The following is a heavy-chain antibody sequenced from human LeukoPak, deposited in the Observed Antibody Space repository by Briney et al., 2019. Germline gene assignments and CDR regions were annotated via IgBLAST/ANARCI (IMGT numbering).Heavy chain of an antibody. CDR1: GFTFSSYA. Sequence: GGSLRLSCAASGFTFSSYAMSWVRQAPGKGLEWVSAISGSGGSTYYSDSAKGRFTISRDYSRNTLYLQMNSLRAEDTAVYYCAKGSLRYGFDYWGQGTLVTVSS. D-gene: IGHD1-14*01. V-gene: IGHV3-23*01. CDR3: AKGSLRYGFDY. J-gene: IGHJ4*02. CDR2: ISGSGGST.